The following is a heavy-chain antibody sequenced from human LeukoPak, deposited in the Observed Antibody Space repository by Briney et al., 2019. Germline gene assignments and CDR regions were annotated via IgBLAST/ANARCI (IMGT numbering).Heavy chain of an antibody. CDR2: MKQDGSEK. V-gene: IGHV3-7*01. CDR1: GFTFSSYW. J-gene: IGHJ4*02. Sequence: GGSLRLSCVASGFTFSSYWMSWVRQAPGKGLEWVANMKQDGSEKYYVDSVKGRFTISRDNAKNSLYLQMNSLRAEDTAVYYCARGQWGLLGEENLDYWGQGTLVTVSS. D-gene: IGHD1-26*01. CDR3: ARGQWGLLGEENLDY.